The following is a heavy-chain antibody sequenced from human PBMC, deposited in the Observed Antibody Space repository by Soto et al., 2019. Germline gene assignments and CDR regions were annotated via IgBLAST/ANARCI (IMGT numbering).Heavy chain of an antibody. CDR3: ARGRSSWLFDT. V-gene: IGHV1-8*01. D-gene: IGHD6-13*01. J-gene: IGHJ5*02. CDR2: MNPSSGNA. Sequence: QVQLVQSGAEVKKPGASVKVSCKASGYTFTSYEINWVRQATGQGLEWMGWMNPSSGNAGYPQKFQGRVTMTMDTSKSTAYREVSSLTSEDTAVYYCARGRSSWLFDTWGQGTLVTVSS. CDR1: GYTFTSYE.